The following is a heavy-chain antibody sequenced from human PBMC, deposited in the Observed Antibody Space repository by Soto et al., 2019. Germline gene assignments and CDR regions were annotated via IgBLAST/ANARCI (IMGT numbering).Heavy chain of an antibody. D-gene: IGHD2-21*01. CDR3: TTVSVDYYYGMDV. Sequence: EVQLVESGGGLVKPGGYLRLSCAASGFTFSNAWMSWVRQAPGKGLEWVGRIKSKTDGGTTDYAAPVKGRFTISRDDSKNTLYLQMNSLKTEDTAVYYCTTVSVDYYYGMDVWGQGTTVTVSS. V-gene: IGHV3-15*01. J-gene: IGHJ6*02. CDR2: IKSKTDGGTT. CDR1: GFTFSNAW.